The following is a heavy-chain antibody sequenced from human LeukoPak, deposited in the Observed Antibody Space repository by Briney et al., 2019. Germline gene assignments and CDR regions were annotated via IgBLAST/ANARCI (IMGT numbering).Heavy chain of an antibody. D-gene: IGHD4-17*01. CDR1: GFTVSSYA. CDR2: IGYSAGDT. V-gene: IGHV3-23*01. Sequence: GGSLRLSCAASGFTVSSYAMTWVRQAPGKGLEWVSAIGYSAGDTYYADSVKGRFTISRDNSMNTLYLQMSSLRADDTALYYCAKDDDGHHHGVDHWGQGTLVTASS. J-gene: IGHJ4*02. CDR3: AKDDDGHHHGVDH.